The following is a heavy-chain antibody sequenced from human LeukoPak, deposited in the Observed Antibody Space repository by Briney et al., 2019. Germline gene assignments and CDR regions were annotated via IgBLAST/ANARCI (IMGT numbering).Heavy chain of an antibody. CDR2: IIPIFGTA. CDR3: ARNDFWSRGGYYGMDV. D-gene: IGHD3-3*01. Sequence: GASVKVSCKASGGTFSSYAISWVRQAPGQGLEWMGGIIPIFGTANYAQKFQGRVTITADESTSTASMELRSLRSEDTAVYYCARNDFWSRGGYYGMDVWGQRTTVTVSS. V-gene: IGHV1-69*13. CDR1: GGTFSSYA. J-gene: IGHJ6*02.